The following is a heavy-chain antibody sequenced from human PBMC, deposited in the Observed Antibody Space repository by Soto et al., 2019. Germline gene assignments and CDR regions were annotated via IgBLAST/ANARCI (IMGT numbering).Heavy chain of an antibody. CDR1: GDSVSSNTSS. CDR3: ANGDNLGSKTGYAFDP. V-gene: IGHV6-1*01. CDR2: TCFRSRWYN. Sequence: SQTLSLTFAISGDSVSSNTSSWNWIRQSPSRGLERLGRTCFRSRWYNDYAVSVKSRIIIKPDTSNNQFSLQLNSVTPEDTAVYFSANGDNLGSKTGYAFDPWGEGIMVTVSP. D-gene: IGHD5-12*01. J-gene: IGHJ5*02.